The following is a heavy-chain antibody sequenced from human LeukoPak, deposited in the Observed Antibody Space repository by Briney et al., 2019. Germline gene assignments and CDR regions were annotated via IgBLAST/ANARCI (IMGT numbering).Heavy chain of an antibody. D-gene: IGHD2-21*02. J-gene: IGHJ6*03. Sequence: PSETLSLTCTVSGGSISSYYWSWIRQPPGKGLEWIGYIYYSGSTNYSPSLKSRVTISVDTSKNQFSLKLSSVTAADTAVYYCASNCGGDCYPLGNYYYYYYMDVWGKGTTVTVSS. CDR1: GGSISSYY. CDR2: IYYSGST. V-gene: IGHV4-59*01. CDR3: ASNCGGDCYPLGNYYYYYYMDV.